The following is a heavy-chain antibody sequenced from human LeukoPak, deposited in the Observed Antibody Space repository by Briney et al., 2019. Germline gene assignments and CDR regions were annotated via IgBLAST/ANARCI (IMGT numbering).Heavy chain of an antibody. Sequence: PGGSLRLSCAASGFTFGPFWMHWVRQAPGKGLVWVSRINSDGRITNYADSVKGRFTISRDNAKNMVYLQMNSLRVEDTAVYYCVRDQGRYFFDYWGQGTLVTVSS. CDR1: GFTFGPFW. D-gene: IGHD1-14*01. CDR3: VRDQGRYFFDY. CDR2: INSDGRIT. V-gene: IGHV3-74*01. J-gene: IGHJ4*02.